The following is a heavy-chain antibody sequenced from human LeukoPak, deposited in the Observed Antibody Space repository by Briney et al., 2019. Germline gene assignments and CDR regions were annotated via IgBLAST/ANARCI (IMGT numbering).Heavy chain of an antibody. V-gene: IGHV4-61*02. CDR3: ARGYCTNGVCFGPNENGFDV. Sequence: PSETLSLTCTVSSGSISSGTYYWSWIRKPAGKGLEYIGRSYGSGSTNYNPSLKSRVSISVDTSKNQFSLKLHSVTAADTAEYYCARGYCTNGVCFGPNENGFDVWGQGTRAVVSS. CDR2: SYGSGST. J-gene: IGHJ3*01. CDR1: SGSISSGTYY. D-gene: IGHD2-8*01.